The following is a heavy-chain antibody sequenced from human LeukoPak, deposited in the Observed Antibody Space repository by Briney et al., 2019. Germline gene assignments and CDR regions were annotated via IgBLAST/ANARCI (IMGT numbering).Heavy chain of an antibody. Sequence: SETLSLTCTVSGGSISSYYWSWIRQPPGKGLEWIGYIYYSGSTNYNPSLKSRVTISVDTSKNQFSLKLSSVTAADTAVYYCARVSGYYDSSGYPYYFDCWGQGTLVTVSS. CDR3: ARVSGYYDSSGYPYYFDC. D-gene: IGHD3-22*01. J-gene: IGHJ4*02. CDR1: GGSISSYY. CDR2: IYYSGST. V-gene: IGHV4-59*01.